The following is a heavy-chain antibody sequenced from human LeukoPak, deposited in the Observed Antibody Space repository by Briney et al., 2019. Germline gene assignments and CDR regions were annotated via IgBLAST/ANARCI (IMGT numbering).Heavy chain of an antibody. CDR3: ARTSSSHSETLDY. J-gene: IGHJ4*02. Sequence: ASVKVSCKASGGTFISYAISWVRQAPGQGLEWMGRIIPILGIANYAQKFQGRVTITADKSTSTAYMELSSLRSEDTAVYYCARTSSSHSETLDYWGQGTLVTVSS. D-gene: IGHD6-13*01. CDR1: GGTFISYA. V-gene: IGHV1-69*04. CDR2: IIPILGIA.